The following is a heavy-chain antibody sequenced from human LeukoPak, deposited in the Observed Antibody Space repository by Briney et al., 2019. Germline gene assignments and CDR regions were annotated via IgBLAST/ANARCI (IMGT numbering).Heavy chain of an antibody. J-gene: IGHJ3*02. Sequence: GGSLRLSCAASGFTFSSYWMSWVRQAPGKGLEWVANIKQDGSEKYYVDSVKGRFTISRDNAKNSLYLQMNSLRAEDTAVYYCARAGMEGASGFDAFDIWGQGTMVTVSS. D-gene: IGHD1-26*01. CDR2: IKQDGSEK. V-gene: IGHV3-7*01. CDR1: GFTFSSYW. CDR3: ARAGMEGASGFDAFDI.